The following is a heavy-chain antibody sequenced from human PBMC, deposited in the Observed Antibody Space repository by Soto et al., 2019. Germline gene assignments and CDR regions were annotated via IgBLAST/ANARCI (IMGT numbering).Heavy chain of an antibody. J-gene: IGHJ6*02. Sequence: QVQLVQSGAEVKKPGSSVKVSCKASGGTFSSYAISWVRQAPGQGLEWMGGIIPIFGTANYAQKFQGRVTITADESTSTAYMELSSLRSEDTDVYYCADGSGSYGRYYYYYGMDVWGQGTTVTVSS. CDR1: GGTFSSYA. V-gene: IGHV1-69*01. CDR3: ADGSGSYGRYYYYYGMDV. CDR2: IIPIFGTA. D-gene: IGHD3-10*01.